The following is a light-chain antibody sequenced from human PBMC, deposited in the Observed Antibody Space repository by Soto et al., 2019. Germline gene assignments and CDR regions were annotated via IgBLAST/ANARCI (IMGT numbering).Light chain of an antibody. CDR1: QSVGTY. V-gene: IGKV3-11*01. Sequence: EIVLTQSPDTLSLSPGERVTLSCRASQSVGTYLAWYQQKPGQAPRLLIYDASNRATGVPARFSGSGSGTDFTLTISSLEPEDFALYYCQRRGTFGQGTKLEIK. CDR3: QRRGT. J-gene: IGKJ2*01. CDR2: DAS.